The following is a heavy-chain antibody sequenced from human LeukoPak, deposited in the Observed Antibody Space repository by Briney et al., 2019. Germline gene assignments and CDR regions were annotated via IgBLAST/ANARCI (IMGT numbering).Heavy chain of an antibody. D-gene: IGHD2-2*02. CDR2: ISGSGGST. CDR1: GFTFSSYA. J-gene: IGHJ6*02. Sequence: PGGSLRLSCAASGFTFSSYAMSWVRQAPGKGLEWVSAISGSGGSTYYADSVKGRFTISRDNSKNTLYLQMNGLRAEDTAVYYCAKVYGYYYYGMDVWGRGTTVTVSS. CDR3: AKVYGYYYYGMDV. V-gene: IGHV3-23*01.